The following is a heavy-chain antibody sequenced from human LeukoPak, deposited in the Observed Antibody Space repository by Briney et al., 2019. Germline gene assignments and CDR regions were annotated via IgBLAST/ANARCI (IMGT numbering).Heavy chain of an antibody. CDR1: SGPFSSGSYY. V-gene: IGHV4-61*02. CDR3: ARALRGPYYYYYMDV. J-gene: IGHJ6*03. CDR2: IYTSGST. D-gene: IGHD3-10*01. Sequence: SETLSPTCTVSSGPFSSGSYYWTWVRQPAGKGLEWIGRIYTSGSTNYNPSLKSRVTISVDTSKNQFSLKLSSVTAADTAVYYCARALRGPYYYYYMDVWGKGTTVTVSS.